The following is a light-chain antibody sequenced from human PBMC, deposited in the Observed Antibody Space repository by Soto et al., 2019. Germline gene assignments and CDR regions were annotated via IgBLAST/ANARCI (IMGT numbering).Light chain of an antibody. J-gene: IGKJ1*01. Sequence: EIQRTQSPSTLSASVGDRVTITCRPSQSINTWLAWYQQKPGKAPKLXXYDASSMQSGVPRRCSGGGSWTKLTLTIRSLQPADISAYYCQQYSSYCAWTFGEGTKVDI. CDR3: QQYSSYCAWT. CDR2: DAS. CDR1: QSINTW. V-gene: IGKV1-5*01.